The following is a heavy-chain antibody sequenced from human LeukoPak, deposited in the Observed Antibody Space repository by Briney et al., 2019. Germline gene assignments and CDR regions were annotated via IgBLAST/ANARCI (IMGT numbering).Heavy chain of an antibody. D-gene: IGHD6-13*01. CDR2: IYTSGST. J-gene: IGHJ4*02. CDR3: ARTLGSSNFYPWGDFDY. V-gene: IGHV4-4*09. CDR1: GGSISSYY. Sequence: KASETLTLTCTVSGGSISSYYWSWIRQPPGKGLEWIGYIYTSGSTNYNPSLKSRSTISVDTSKNQFSLKLSSVTAADTVVYCCARTLGSSNFYPWGDFDYWGQGTLVTVSS.